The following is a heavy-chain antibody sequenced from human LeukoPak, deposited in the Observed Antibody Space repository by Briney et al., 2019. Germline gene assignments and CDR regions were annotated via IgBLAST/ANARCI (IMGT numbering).Heavy chain of an antibody. D-gene: IGHD3-9*01. Sequence: GGSLRLSCAASGFTFSSYWMSWVRQAPGKGLEWVGRIKSKTDGGTTDYAAPVKGRFTISRDDSKNTLYLQMNSLKTEDTAVYYCTTGSYDILTGYSDYWGQGTLVTVSS. J-gene: IGHJ4*02. V-gene: IGHV3-15*01. CDR3: TTGSYDILTGYSDY. CDR2: IKSKTDGGTT. CDR1: GFTFSSYW.